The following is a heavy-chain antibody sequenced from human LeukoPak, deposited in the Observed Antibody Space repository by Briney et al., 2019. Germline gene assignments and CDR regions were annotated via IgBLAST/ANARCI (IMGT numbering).Heavy chain of an antibody. CDR3: ARGYYYYYGMDV. J-gene: IGHJ6*02. CDR1: GYTFTSYG. V-gene: IGHV1-69*04. CDR2: IIPILGIA. Sequence: SVKVSCKASGYTFTSYGISWVRQAPGQGLEWMGRIIPILGIANYAQKFQGRVTITADKSTSTAYMELSSLRSEDTAVYYCARGYYYYYGMDVWGQGTTVTVSS.